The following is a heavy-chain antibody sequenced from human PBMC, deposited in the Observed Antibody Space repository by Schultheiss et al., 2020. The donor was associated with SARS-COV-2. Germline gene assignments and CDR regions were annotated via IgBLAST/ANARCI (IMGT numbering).Heavy chain of an antibody. Sequence: GSLRLSCTVSGGSISRYYWSWIRQPPGKGLEWIGTISNSGTTYYNPSLKSRVTISVDTSKNQFSLKLSSVTAADTAVYYCARNGNLGAFDIWGQGTMVTVSS. CDR1: GGSISRYY. J-gene: IGHJ3*02. CDR3: ARNGNLGAFDI. CDR2: ISNSGTT. V-gene: IGHV4-59*04. D-gene: IGHD4-23*01.